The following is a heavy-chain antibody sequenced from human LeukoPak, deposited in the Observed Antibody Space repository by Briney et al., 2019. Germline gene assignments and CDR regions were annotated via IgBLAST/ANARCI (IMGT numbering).Heavy chain of an antibody. V-gene: IGHV4-34*01. CDR1: GGSFSGYY. Sequence: PSETLSLTCAVYGGSFSGYYWSWIRQPPGKGLEWIGEINHSGSTNYNPSLKSRVTISVDTSKNQFSLKLSSVTAADTAVYYCARGFNRESSTSLRYYYGMDVWGQGTTVTVSS. CDR2: INHSGST. D-gene: IGHD2-2*01. J-gene: IGHJ6*02. CDR3: ARGFNRESSTSLRYYYGMDV.